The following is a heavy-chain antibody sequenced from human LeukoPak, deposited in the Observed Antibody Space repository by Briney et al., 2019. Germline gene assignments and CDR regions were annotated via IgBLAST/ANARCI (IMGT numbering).Heavy chain of an antibody. D-gene: IGHD3-22*01. CDR1: GGSFSGYY. V-gene: IGHV4-34*01. CDR2: INHSGST. J-gene: IGHJ4*02. CDR3: GRGRGYYDSSGYSLPTDY. Sequence: SETLSLTCAVYGGSFSGYYWSWIRQPPGKGLEWIGEINHSGSTNYNPSLKSRVTISVDTSKNQFSLKLSSVTAADTAVYYCGRGRGYYDSSGYSLPTDYWGQGTLVTVSS.